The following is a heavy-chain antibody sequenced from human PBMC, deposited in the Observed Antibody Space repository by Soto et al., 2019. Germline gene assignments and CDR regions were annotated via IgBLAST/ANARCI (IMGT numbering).Heavy chain of an antibody. CDR2: IGTSSSIK. V-gene: IGHV3-48*02. Sequence: GGSLRLSCVASGFTFSGYNLNWVRQAPGKGLEWVSYIGTSSSIKYYADSVRGRFAISRDNAKNSLYLQMNSLREEDTPLYYCARLATWGWGRNYYIIDVWHRGTRVTASS. J-gene: IGHJ6*04. D-gene: IGHD7-27*01. CDR1: GFTFSGYN. CDR3: ARLATWGWGRNYYIIDV.